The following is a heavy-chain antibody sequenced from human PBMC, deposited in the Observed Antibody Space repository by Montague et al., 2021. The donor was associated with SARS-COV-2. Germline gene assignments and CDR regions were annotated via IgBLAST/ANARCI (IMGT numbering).Heavy chain of an antibody. CDR1: SGSLSNYY. Sequence: SETLSLTCAVNSGSLSNYYWGWIRQSPGKGLEWIGEIRLPGGTNXDPSLKGRVTISLDTSNNHVSLKLNSVTPADTAVYSCAGAGSQGIFEFWGRGTLVTVSS. CDR3: AGAGSQGIFEF. CDR2: IRLPGGT. D-gene: IGHD1-1*01. J-gene: IGHJ2*01. V-gene: IGHV4-34*01.